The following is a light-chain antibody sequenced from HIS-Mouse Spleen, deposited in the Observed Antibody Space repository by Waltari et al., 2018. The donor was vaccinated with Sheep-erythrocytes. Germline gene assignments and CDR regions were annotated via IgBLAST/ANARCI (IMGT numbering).Light chain of an antibody. CDR2: EGI. CDR3: CSYAGSYNHV. Sequence: QSALTQPASVSGSPGQSITISCTGTSSDVGSYNLVSWYQQHPGKAPKLMIYEGIKRPSGVSNRFSGSKSGNTASLTISGLQAEEEADYYCCSYAGSYNHVFATGTKVTVL. V-gene: IGLV2-23*01. CDR1: SSDVGSYNL. J-gene: IGLJ1*01.